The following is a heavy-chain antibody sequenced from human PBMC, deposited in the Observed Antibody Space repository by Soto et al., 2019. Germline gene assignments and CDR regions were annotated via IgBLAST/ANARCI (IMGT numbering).Heavy chain of an antibody. CDR2: ISGSGGST. Sequence: INYAVPRFIKTPGKGLEWVSTISGSGGSTYYADSVKGRFTISRDNSKNTLYLQMNSLRAEDTAVYYCEKDQGNSWYELAFRGNGTPVPVSS. D-gene: IGHD6-13*01. CDR1: INYA. V-gene: IGHV3-23*01. CDR3: EKDQGNSWYELAF. J-gene: IGHJ4*01.